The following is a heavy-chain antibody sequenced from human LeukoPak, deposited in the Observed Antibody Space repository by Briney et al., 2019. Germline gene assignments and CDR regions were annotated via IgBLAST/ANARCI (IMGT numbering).Heavy chain of an antibody. CDR1: GYTFTGYY. J-gene: IGHJ4*02. D-gene: IGHD3-10*01. CDR3: AREMWFGELTQDY. V-gene: IGHV1-2*02. Sequence: ASVKVSCKASGYTFTGYYMHWVRQAPGQGLEWMGWINPNSGGTNYAQKFQGRVTMTRDTSISTAYMELSRLRSDDTAVYYCAREMWFGELTQDYWGQGTLDTVSS. CDR2: INPNSGGT.